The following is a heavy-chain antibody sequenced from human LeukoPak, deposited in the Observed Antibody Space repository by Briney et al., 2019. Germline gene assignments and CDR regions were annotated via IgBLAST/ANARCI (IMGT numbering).Heavy chain of an antibody. CDR3: ARGRIWFGDQYYFDY. CDR2: IYYSGST. D-gene: IGHD3-10*01. V-gene: IGHV4-61*01. J-gene: IGHJ4*02. CDR1: GGSVSSGSYY. Sequence: PSETLSLTCTVSGGSVSSGSYYWSWIRQPPGKGLGWIGYIYYSGSTNYNPSLKSRVTISVDTSKNQFSLKLSSVTAADTAVYYCARGRIWFGDQYYFDYWGQGTLVTVSS.